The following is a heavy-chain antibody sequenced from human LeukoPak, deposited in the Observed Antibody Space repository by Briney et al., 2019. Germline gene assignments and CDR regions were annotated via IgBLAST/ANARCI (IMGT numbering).Heavy chain of an antibody. CDR1: VFIFSDYC. CDR3: VKNDYSCSWYPLGGD. V-gene: IGHV3-30*18. CDR2: ISYDGRNK. D-gene: IGHD6-13*01. J-gene: IGHJ4*02. Sequence: GGSLRLSCAASVFIFSDYCMRWVRQAPGKGLEWVAVISYDGRNKFYADSVRGRFIISRDHSENTLFLQMNSLRPEDTGVYYCVKNDYSCSWYPLGGDWGQGTLVTVSS.